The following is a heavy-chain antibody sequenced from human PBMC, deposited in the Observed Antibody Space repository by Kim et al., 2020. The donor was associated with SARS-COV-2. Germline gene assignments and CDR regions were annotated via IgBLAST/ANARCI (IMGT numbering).Heavy chain of an antibody. J-gene: IGHJ4*02. CDR3: AKDRSYYDSFFDY. V-gene: IGHV3-23*03. Sequence: YADSVKGRFTISRVNSKNTLYLQMNSLRAEDTAVYYCAKDRSYYDSFFDYWGQGTLVTVSS. D-gene: IGHD3-22*01.